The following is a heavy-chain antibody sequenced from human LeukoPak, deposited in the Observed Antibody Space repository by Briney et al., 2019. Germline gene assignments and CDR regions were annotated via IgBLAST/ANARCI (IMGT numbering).Heavy chain of an antibody. CDR1: GGSISSYY. Sequence: SETLSLTCTVSGGSISSYYWSWIRQPPGKGLEWIGYIYYSGSTNYNPSLKSRVTISADTSKNQFSLKLSSVTAADTAVYYCAAYYSRGTYYFDYWGQGTLVTVSS. CDR2: IYYSGST. CDR3: AAYYSRGTYYFDY. V-gene: IGHV4-59*08. J-gene: IGHJ4*02. D-gene: IGHD6-13*01.